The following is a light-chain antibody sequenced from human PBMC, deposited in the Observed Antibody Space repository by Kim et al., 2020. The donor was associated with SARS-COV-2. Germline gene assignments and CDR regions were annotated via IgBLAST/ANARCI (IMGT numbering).Light chain of an antibody. CDR2: GAS. Sequence: SPGERATLPCRASQSVSSTNLAWYQQKPGQAPRLLIYGASTRATGIPDRFSGSGSGTDFTLTISRLEPEDFAVYYCQQSGSSPLTFGGGTKVDIK. CDR3: QQSGSSPLT. V-gene: IGKV3-20*01. CDR1: QSVSSTN. J-gene: IGKJ4*01.